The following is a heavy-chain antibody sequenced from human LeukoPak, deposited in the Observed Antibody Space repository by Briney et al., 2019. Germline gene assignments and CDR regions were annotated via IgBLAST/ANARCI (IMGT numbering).Heavy chain of an antibody. D-gene: IGHD6-13*01. CDR2: INPNSGST. CDR1: GYTFTGYY. V-gene: IGHV1-2*02. CDR3: ARDRGSSWYVDY. Sequence: GASVKVSCKASGYTFTGYYMHWVRQAPGQGLGWMGWINPNSGSTNYAQKFQGRVTMTGDTSISTAYMELSRLRSDDTAEYYCARDRGSSWYVDYWGQGTLVTVSS. J-gene: IGHJ4*02.